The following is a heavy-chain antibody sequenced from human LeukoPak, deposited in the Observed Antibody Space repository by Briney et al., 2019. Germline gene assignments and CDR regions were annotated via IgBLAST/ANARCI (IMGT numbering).Heavy chain of an antibody. Sequence: GASVKVSCKASGYSFVLYGISRVRQAPGEGPEWMGWISGSTGDTNYAQKFQGRVTMTRDTSISTAYMELSGLRSDDTAVFYCARNTYYYDNSAGTFDFWGQGTLVTVSS. V-gene: IGHV1-18*01. J-gene: IGHJ4*02. CDR1: GYSFVLYG. CDR2: ISGSTGDT. CDR3: ARNTYYYDNSAGTFDF. D-gene: IGHD3-22*01.